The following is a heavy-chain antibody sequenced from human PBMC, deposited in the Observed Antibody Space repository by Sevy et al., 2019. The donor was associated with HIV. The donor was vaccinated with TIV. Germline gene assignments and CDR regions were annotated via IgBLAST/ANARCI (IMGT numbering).Heavy chain of an antibody. CDR1: GETFVGHY. Sequence: SETLSLTCAVFGETFVGHYWTWIRQTPGKGLEWIGEINHRGTAKYNPSLKSRVTISVDTSNKQFSLRLNSMTAADTAVYYCAKTATVTISALDSWGRGTLVTVSS. D-gene: IGHD4-17*01. J-gene: IGHJ4*02. CDR3: AKTATVTISALDS. CDR2: INHRGTA. V-gene: IGHV4-34*08.